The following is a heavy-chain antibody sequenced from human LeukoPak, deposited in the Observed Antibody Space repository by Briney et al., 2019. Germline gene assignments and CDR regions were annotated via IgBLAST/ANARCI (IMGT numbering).Heavy chain of an antibody. Sequence: PGRSLRLSCAASGFTFSSYGMHWVRQAPGKGLEWVAVISYDGSIKYYGDSVKGRFTISRDNSKNTLYLQMNSLRAEDTAVYYCARDLGWNYYDSSGYLDYWGQGTLVTVSS. J-gene: IGHJ4*02. CDR1: GFTFSSYG. D-gene: IGHD3-22*01. CDR2: ISYDGSIK. CDR3: ARDLGWNYYDSSGYLDY. V-gene: IGHV3-30*03.